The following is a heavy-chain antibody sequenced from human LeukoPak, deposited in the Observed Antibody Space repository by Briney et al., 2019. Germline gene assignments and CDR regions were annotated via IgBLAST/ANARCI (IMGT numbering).Heavy chain of an antibody. CDR3: ARVPDSSGWYEEFDH. CDR2: ISAYSGNT. V-gene: IGHV1-18*01. D-gene: IGHD6-19*01. CDR1: GYTFTSYG. Sequence: ASVKVSCKASGYTFTSYGISWVRQAPGQGLEWMGWISAYSGNTNYAQKLQGRVTMTTDTSTSTAYMELRSLRSDDTAVYYCARVPDSSGWYEEFDHWGQGTLVTVSS. J-gene: IGHJ4*02.